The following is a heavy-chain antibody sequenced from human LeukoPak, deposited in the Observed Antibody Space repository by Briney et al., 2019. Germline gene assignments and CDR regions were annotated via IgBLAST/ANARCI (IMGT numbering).Heavy chain of an antibody. V-gene: IGHV3-30*02. CDR2: IRYDGSKK. J-gene: IGHJ4*02. CDR3: AKGDPLRLGDFR. Sequence: GGSLRLSCEASGFTFSIYGMHWVRQAPGRGLEWVTFIRYDGSKKYYADSVKGRFTISRDNSKNTLYLQMNSLRIEDTAVYYCAKGDPLRLGDFRWGRGTLVTVSS. CDR1: GFTFSIYG. D-gene: IGHD3-16*01.